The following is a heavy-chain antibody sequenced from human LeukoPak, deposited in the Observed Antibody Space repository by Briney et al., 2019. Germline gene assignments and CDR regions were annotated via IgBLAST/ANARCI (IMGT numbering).Heavy chain of an antibody. V-gene: IGHV3-30-3*01. Sequence: GGSLRLSCAASGFTFSSYAMHWVRQAPGKGLEWVAVISYDGSNKYYADSVKGRFTISRDNSKNTLYLQMNSLRAEDTAVYYCARDWITFGEGDIWGQGTMVTVSS. CDR2: ISYDGSNK. J-gene: IGHJ3*02. CDR1: GFTFSSYA. CDR3: ARDWITFGEGDI. D-gene: IGHD3-16*01.